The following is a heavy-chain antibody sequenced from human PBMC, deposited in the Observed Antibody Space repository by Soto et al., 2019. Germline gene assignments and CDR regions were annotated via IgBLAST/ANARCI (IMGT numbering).Heavy chain of an antibody. Sequence: SETLSLTXAVSGGSISNDAWWWSWVRQPPGKGLEWIGEIHHSGDDNYNPSLRSRVTLSLDKSKNQFSLRLTSVTAADTAVYYCARLEFGNFGAYWGQGAPVTVSS. CDR1: GGSISNDAW. D-gene: IGHD3-10*01. CDR2: IHHSGDD. V-gene: IGHV4-4*02. J-gene: IGHJ4*02. CDR3: ARLEFGNFGAY.